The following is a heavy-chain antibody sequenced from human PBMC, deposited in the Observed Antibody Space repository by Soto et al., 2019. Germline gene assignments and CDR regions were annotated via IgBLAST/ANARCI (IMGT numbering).Heavy chain of an antibody. J-gene: IGHJ4*02. CDR1: GFTFSSYA. CDR2: ISGSGGST. D-gene: IGHD3-3*01. Sequence: EVQLLESGGGLVQPGGSLRLSCAASGFTFSSYAMSWVRQAPGKGLEWVSAISGSGGSTYYADSVKGRFTISRDNSKNTLYLQMNSLRAEDTAVYYCAKDREYDFWSGYNYYFDYWGQGTLVTVSS. V-gene: IGHV3-23*01. CDR3: AKDREYDFWSGYNYYFDY.